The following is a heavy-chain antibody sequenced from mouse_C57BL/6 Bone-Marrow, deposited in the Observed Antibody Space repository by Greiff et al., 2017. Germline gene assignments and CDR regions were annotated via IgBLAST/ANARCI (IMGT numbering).Heavy chain of an antibody. CDR2: IYPRSGNT. J-gene: IGHJ2*01. D-gene: IGHD2-4*01. CDR1: GYTFTSYG. Sequence: LQESGAELARPGASVKLSCKASGYTFTSYGISWVKQRTGQGLEWIGEIYPRSGNTYYNEKFKGKATLTADKSSSTAYMELRSLTSEDSAVYFCARGDDYPFDYWGQGTTLTVSS. V-gene: IGHV1-81*01. CDR3: ARGDDYPFDY.